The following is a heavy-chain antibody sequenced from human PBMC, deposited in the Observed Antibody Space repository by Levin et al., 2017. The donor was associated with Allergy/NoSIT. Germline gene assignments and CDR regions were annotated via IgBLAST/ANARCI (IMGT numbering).Heavy chain of an antibody. J-gene: IGHJ3*02. V-gene: IGHV3-72*01. CDR3: ASWEVVAAAWII. CDR1: GFTFSDYY. D-gene: IGHD6-13*01. CDR2: TRNKVNSYTT. Sequence: GGSLRLSCAASGFTFSDYYMDWVRQAPGKGLEWVGRTRNKVNSYTTEYAASVKGRFTISRDDSKNSLHLQMNSLKTEDTAVYYCASWEVVAAAWIIWGQGTMVTVSS.